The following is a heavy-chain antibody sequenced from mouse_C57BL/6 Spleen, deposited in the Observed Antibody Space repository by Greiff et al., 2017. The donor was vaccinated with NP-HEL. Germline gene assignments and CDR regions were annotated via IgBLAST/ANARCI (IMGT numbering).Heavy chain of an antibody. D-gene: IGHD4-1*01. CDR1: GFTFSDYY. CDR3: ARGGLTGYFDY. CDR2: INYDGSST. Sequence: DVMLVESEGGLAQPGSSMKLSCTASGFTFSDYYMAWVRQVPEKGLEWVANINYDGSSTYYLDSLKSRFIISRDNAKNILYLQMSSLKSEDTATYYCARGGLTGYFDYLGQGTTLTVSS. V-gene: IGHV5-16*01. J-gene: IGHJ2*01.